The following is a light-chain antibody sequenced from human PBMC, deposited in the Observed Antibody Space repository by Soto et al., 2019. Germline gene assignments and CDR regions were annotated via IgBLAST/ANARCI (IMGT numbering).Light chain of an antibody. CDR2: DAS. Sequence: SPATLAVCPGHRATLSCRASRSVNSNLAWYQQKPGQAPRLLISDASNRATGIPARFSGRGSETDFTLTISSLEPEDSTVNYCQPRCNWPSLTFGGGTKVDIK. CDR3: QPRCNWPSLT. CDR1: RSVNSN. V-gene: IGKV3-11*01. J-gene: IGKJ4*01.